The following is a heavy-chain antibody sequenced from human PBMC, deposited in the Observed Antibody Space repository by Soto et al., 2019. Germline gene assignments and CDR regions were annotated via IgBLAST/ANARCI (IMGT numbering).Heavy chain of an antibody. CDR2: IRSDGIGT. CDR3: ARVPMAMAGMGIDY. CDR1: GFAFNDYW. J-gene: IGHJ4*02. D-gene: IGHD6-19*01. Sequence: EVQLVESGGGLVQPGGSLRLSCSASGFAFNDYWMHWVRQAPGKGLVWVSRIRSDGIGTDYADSVKGRFTISRDNAKNTLYLQMSSLRAEDTAIYYCARVPMAMAGMGIDYWGQGTLVTVSS. V-gene: IGHV3-74*01.